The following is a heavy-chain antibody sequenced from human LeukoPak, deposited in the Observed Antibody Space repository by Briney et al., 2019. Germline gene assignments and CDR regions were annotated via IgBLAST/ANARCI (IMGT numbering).Heavy chain of an antibody. CDR3: AELGITMIGGV. J-gene: IGHJ6*04. V-gene: IGHV3-11*04. Sequence: GGSLRLSCAASGFSFSDAWMSWVRQAPGKGLEWVSYISSSGSTIYYADSVKGRFTISRDNAKNSLYLQMNSLRAEDTAVYYCAELGITMIGGVWGKGTTVTISS. CDR1: GFSFSDAW. CDR2: ISSSGSTI. D-gene: IGHD3-10*02.